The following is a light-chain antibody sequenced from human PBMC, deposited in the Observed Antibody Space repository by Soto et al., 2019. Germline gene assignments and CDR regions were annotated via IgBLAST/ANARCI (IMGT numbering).Light chain of an antibody. V-gene: IGKV1-39*01. CDR3: QQSYSTPIT. Sequence: MTQSPASLSASVGDRVTIPCRASQSISSYLNWYQQKPGKAPKLLIYAASSLQSGVPSRFSGSGSGTDFTLTISSLQPEDFATYYCQQSYSTPITFGQGTRLEI. CDR1: QSISSY. CDR2: AAS. J-gene: IGKJ5*01.